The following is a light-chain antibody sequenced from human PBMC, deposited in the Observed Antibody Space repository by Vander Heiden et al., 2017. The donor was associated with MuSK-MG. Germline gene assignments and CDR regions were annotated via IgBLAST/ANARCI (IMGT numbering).Light chain of an antibody. CDR3: QSYAGSMNAVL. Sequence: QSVLTQPLSVSGPPVPTVTISCTRSSLHMGGNNHVHWYQHLPATAPKLLIYGDIHRPSGVPDRFSASKSGTSASLAIIGLQAEDEADYYCQSYAGSMNAVLFGGGTKLTGL. CDR1: SLHMGGNNH. V-gene: IGLV1-40*01. J-gene: IGLJ2*01. CDR2: GDI.